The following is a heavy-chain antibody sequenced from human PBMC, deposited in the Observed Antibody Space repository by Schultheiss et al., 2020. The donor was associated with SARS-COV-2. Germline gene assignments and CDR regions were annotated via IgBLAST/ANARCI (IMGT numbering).Heavy chain of an antibody. J-gene: IGHJ6*03. CDR3: ARDMRKFSGYDSYMDV. Sequence: SETLSLTCTVSGGSISSYYWSWIRQPPGKGLEWIGYIYYSGSTNYNPSLNSRVTISVDTSKNQFSLKLSSVTAADTAVYYCARDMRKFSGYDSYMDVWGKGTTVTVSS. V-gene: IGHV4-59*01. D-gene: IGHD1-26*01. CDR1: GGSISSYY. CDR2: IYYSGST.